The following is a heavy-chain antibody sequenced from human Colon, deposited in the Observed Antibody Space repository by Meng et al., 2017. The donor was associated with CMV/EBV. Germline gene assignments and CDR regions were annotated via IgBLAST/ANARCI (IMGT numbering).Heavy chain of an antibody. CDR3: ARQSIGYCTNGVCSHFDY. CDR1: GYSFTSYW. D-gene: IGHD2-8*01. J-gene: IGHJ4*02. CDR2: IYPGDSDT. V-gene: IGHV5-51*01. Sequence: GESLKISCKGSGYSFTSYWIGWVRQMPGKGLEWMGIIYPGDSDTRYSPSFQGQVTISADESISTAYLQWSSLKASDTAMYYCARQSIGYCTNGVCSHFDYWGQGTLVTVSS.